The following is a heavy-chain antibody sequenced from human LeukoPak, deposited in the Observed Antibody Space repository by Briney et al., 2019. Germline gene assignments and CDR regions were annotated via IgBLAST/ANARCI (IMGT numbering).Heavy chain of an antibody. CDR1: GDSMTYYY. J-gene: IGHJ4*02. CDR2: IYYSGNT. V-gene: IGHV4-59*08. CDR3: ARQRGGYVDY. Sequence: SETLSLTCTVSGDSMTYYYWTWIRQPPGKGLEWIGYIYYSGNTNYNPPLKSRFTISVDTSKDQFSLMLGSVTAADTAVFYCARQRGGYVDYWGQGTLVTVSS. D-gene: IGHD2-15*01.